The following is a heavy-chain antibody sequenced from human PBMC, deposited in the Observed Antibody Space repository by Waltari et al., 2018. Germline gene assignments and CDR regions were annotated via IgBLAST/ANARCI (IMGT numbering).Heavy chain of an antibody. J-gene: IGHJ5*02. D-gene: IGHD2-15*01. Sequence: QVQLVESGGGVVQPGRSLRLYCAASGFTFSRCGMHWVRQTPGKGVEGVAFSWYDGSGTWYADSVMGRFIISRDDSKNTLYLDMRSLRVDDTGVYYCVRGGSCSGRTTCRNWFDPWGQGTLVTVSS. V-gene: IGHV3-33*08. CDR3: VRGGSCSGRTTCRNWFDP. CDR2: SWYDGSGT. CDR1: GFTFSRCG.